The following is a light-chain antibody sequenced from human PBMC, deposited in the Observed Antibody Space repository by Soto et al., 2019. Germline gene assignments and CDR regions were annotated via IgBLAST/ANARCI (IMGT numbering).Light chain of an antibody. V-gene: IGKV1-16*02. Sequence: DIQMTQSPSSLSASVGDRVTITCRASQDINIYLAWFQQKPGKAPKSLIFGASSLQSGVPTNFSGSGSGTDFTLTISSLQPEDSATYYCQQYITHPYTFGKGNKVDIK. CDR1: QDINIY. CDR2: GAS. CDR3: QQYITHPYT. J-gene: IGKJ2*01.